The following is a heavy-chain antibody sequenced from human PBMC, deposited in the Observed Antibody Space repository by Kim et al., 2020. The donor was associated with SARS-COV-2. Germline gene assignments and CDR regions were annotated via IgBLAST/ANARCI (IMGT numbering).Heavy chain of an antibody. Sequence: NYSPSFQGHVTISADKSISTAYLQWSSLKASDTAMYYCARHIRQWLPQDYWGQGTLVTVSS. J-gene: IGHJ4*02. D-gene: IGHD6-19*01. V-gene: IGHV5-10-1*01. CDR3: ARHIRQWLPQDY.